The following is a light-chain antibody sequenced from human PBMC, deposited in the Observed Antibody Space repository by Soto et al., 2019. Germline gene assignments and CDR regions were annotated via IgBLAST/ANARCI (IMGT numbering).Light chain of an antibody. Sequence: AIQMTQSPSSLSASVGGRVTITCRASQGIRNDLGWYQQKPGKAPKLLIYSASSLQSGVPSRFSGSGSGTDFTLTISSLQPEDFATYYCLQDYNYPLTFGGGTKVDIK. J-gene: IGKJ4*02. CDR3: LQDYNYPLT. CDR1: QGIRND. CDR2: SAS. V-gene: IGKV1-6*01.